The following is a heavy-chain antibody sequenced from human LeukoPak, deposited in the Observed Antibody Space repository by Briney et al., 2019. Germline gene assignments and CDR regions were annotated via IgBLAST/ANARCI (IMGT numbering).Heavy chain of an antibody. CDR3: ARLFTPRYCSTTSCYWKGWFDP. CDR1: GGSISSSNW. CDR2: IYHSGST. Sequence: KSSETLSLTCAVSGGSISSSNWWSWVRQPPGKGLEWIGEIYHSGSTNYNPSLKSRVTISVDKSKNQFSLKLSSVTAADTAVYYCARLFTPRYCSTTSCYWKGWFDPWGQGTLVTVSS. J-gene: IGHJ5*02. V-gene: IGHV4-4*02. D-gene: IGHD2-2*01.